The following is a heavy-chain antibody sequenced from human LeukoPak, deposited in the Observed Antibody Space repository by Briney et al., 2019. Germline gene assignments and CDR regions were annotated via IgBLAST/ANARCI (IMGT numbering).Heavy chain of an antibody. Sequence: SVKVSCKTSGGTFNSYIISWVRQAPGQGLEWMGGFIPIFRTAEYAQNFQGRVTFSSDGSTSTAYMELSSLISEATAVYYCARGLLSGDSSGYYNYYMDVWGKGTTVTVSS. CDR1: GGTFNSYI. J-gene: IGHJ6*03. CDR2: FIPIFRTA. V-gene: IGHV1-69*13. CDR3: ARGLLSGDSSGYYNYYMDV. D-gene: IGHD5-18*01.